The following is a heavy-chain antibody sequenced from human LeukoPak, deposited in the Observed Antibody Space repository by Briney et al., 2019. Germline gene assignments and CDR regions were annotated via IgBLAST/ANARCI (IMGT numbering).Heavy chain of an antibody. CDR2: IYSGGST. D-gene: IGHD2-15*01. Sequence: GGSLRLSCAASGFPFSSYWMSWVRQAPGKGLEWVSVIYSGGSTYYADSVKGRFTISRDNSKNTLYLQMNSLRAEDTAVYYCARNRGATHPWGQGTMVTVSS. J-gene: IGHJ3*01. CDR3: ARNRGATHP. V-gene: IGHV3-66*02. CDR1: GFPFSSYW.